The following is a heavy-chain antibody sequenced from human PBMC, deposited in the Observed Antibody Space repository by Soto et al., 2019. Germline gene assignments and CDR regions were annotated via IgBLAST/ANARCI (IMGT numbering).Heavy chain of an antibody. CDR3: ARVETGYSYGSEYFQH. J-gene: IGHJ1*01. CDR1: GYTFTSYG. CDR2: ISDYNGNT. D-gene: IGHD5-18*01. Sequence: QVQLVQSGAEVKKPGASVKVSCKASGYTFTSYGISWVRQAPGQGLEWMGWISDYNGNTNYAQKLHGRVNMSTDTSTSTAYMEPRSLRSDDKAVYYCARVETGYSYGSEYFQHWGQGTLVTVSS. V-gene: IGHV1-18*01.